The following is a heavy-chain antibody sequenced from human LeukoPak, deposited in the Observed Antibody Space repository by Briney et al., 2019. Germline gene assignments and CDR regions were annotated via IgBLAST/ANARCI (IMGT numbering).Heavy chain of an antibody. V-gene: IGHV4-39*01. D-gene: IGHD6-13*01. CDR3: ASLGQQQLVYY. CDR1: GGSISSGSYY. Sequence: SETLSLTCTVSGGSISSGSYYWGWIRQPPGKGLEWIGTIYYSGSTYYNPSLKSRVTISVDTSKNQFSLNLTSVTAADTAVYYCASLGQQQLVYYWGQGTLVTVSS. CDR2: IYYSGST. J-gene: IGHJ4*02.